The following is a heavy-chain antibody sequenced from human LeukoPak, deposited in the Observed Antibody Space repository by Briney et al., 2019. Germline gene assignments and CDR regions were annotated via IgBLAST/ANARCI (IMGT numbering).Heavy chain of an antibody. J-gene: IGHJ6*02. D-gene: IGHD2/OR15-2a*01. CDR1: GYTFTSYG. Sequence: ASVKVSCKASGYTFTSYGISWVRQAPGQGLEWMGWINPNSGGTNYAQKFQGRVTMTRDTSISTAYMELSRLRSDDTAVYYCATVSTHYGMDVWGQGTTVTVSS. CDR3: ATVSTHYGMDV. V-gene: IGHV1-2*02. CDR2: INPNSGGT.